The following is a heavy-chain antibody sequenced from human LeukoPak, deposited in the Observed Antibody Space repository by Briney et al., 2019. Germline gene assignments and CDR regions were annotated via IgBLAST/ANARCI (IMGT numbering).Heavy chain of an antibody. V-gene: IGHV4-59*01. D-gene: IGHD3-9*01. CDR3: ARFSNNYDILTGYSMYYFDY. CDR1: GGSISTYY. J-gene: IGHJ4*02. Sequence: SETLSLTCTVSGGSISTYYWSWIRQPPGKGLEWIAYIYYSGSTNYNPSLKSRVTISVDTSKNQFSLKLSSVTAADTAVYYCARFSNNYDILTGYSMYYFDYWGQGTLVTVSS. CDR2: IYYSGST.